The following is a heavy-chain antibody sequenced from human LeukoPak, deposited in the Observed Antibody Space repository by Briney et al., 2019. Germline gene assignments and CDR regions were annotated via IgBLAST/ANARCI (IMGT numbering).Heavy chain of an antibody. CDR3: ARDQGGVGY. J-gene: IGHJ4*02. D-gene: IGHD3-16*01. V-gene: IGHV3-23*01. Sequence: PGGTLRLSCAASGFTFSSYGMSWVRQAPGKGLERVSAISGSGGSTYYADSVKGRFTISRDNAKNSLYLQMNSLRAEDTAVYYCARDQGGVGYWGQGTLVTVSS. CDR2: ISGSGGST. CDR1: GFTFSSYG.